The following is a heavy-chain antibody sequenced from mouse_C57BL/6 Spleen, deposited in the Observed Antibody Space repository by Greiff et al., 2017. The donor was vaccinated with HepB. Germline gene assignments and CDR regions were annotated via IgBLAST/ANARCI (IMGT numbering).Heavy chain of an antibody. CDR1: GFTFSSYG. Sequence: DVMLVESGGDLVKPGGSLKLSCAASGFTFSSYGMSWVRQTPDKRLEWVATISSGGSYTYYPDSVKGRFTISRDNAKNTLYLQMSSLKSEDTAMYYCARHSYGSSYFDYWGQGTTLTVSS. J-gene: IGHJ2*01. V-gene: IGHV5-6*02. CDR3: ARHSYGSSYFDY. D-gene: IGHD1-1*01. CDR2: ISSGGSYT.